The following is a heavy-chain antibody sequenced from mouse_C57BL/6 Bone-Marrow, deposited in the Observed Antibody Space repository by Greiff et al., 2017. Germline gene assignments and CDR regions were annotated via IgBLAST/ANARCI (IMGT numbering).Heavy chain of an antibody. CDR1: GYTFTSYW. Sequence: QVQLQQPGAELVKPGASVKMSCKASGYTFTSYWMHWVKQRPGQGLEWIGMIHPNSGSTNYNEKFKSKATLTVDKSSSTAYMQLSSLTSEDSAVYYCARWWDYDEDYWGQGTTLTVAS. CDR2: IHPNSGST. V-gene: IGHV1-64*01. CDR3: ARWWDYDEDY. D-gene: IGHD2-4*01. J-gene: IGHJ2*01.